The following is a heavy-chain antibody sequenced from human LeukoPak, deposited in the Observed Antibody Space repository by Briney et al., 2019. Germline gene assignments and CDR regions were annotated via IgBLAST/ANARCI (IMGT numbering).Heavy chain of an antibody. V-gene: IGHV3-30-3*02. CDR3: AKINSSGWYGFHAFDI. CDR2: ISYDGSNK. J-gene: IGHJ3*02. CDR1: GFTFSSYA. Sequence: GGSLRLSCAASGFTFSSYAMHGVRQAPGKGLEWVAVISYDGSNKYYADSVKGRFTISRDNSKNTLYLQMNSLRAEDTAVYYCAKINSSGWYGFHAFDIWGQGTMVTVSS. D-gene: IGHD6-19*01.